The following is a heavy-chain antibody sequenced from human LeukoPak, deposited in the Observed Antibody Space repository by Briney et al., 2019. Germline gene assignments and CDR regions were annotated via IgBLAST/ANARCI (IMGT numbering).Heavy chain of an antibody. D-gene: IGHD3-16*01. Sequence: GGSLRLSCAASGFTFSDAWMAWVRQAPGKGLEWVGRIRSKTDGGTTDYAAPVKGRFTISRDDSKNTLYLQINRLKTADTAGYYCTTVAGWGPKSYFVYWGEGTLVTDPS. J-gene: IGHJ4*02. CDR1: GFTFSDAW. CDR2: IRSKTDGGTT. CDR3: TTVAGWGPKSYFVY. V-gene: IGHV3-15*01.